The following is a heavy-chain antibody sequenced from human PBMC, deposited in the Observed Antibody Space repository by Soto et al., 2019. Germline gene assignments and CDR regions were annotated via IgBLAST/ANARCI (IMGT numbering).Heavy chain of an antibody. J-gene: IGHJ4*02. Sequence: EVQLVESGGGLVKPGGSLRLSCTASGVTFNTYWMTWVRQAPGKGLEWVDSIKHDGSDRWYVDSVEGRFMAYRDNAKNSLFVQMDSLRAEDTAVYYCARGWGYYFDLWGPGTLVNVAS. CDR2: IKHDGSDR. V-gene: IGHV3-7*01. CDR1: GVTFNTYW. CDR3: ARGWGYYFDL. D-gene: IGHD2-21*01.